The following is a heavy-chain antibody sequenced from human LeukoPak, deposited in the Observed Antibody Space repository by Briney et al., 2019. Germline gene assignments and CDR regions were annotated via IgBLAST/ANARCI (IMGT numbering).Heavy chain of an antibody. D-gene: IGHD6-13*01. V-gene: IGHV3-23*01. J-gene: IGHJ4*02. CDR3: ARESGYTYGA. Sequence: GGSLRLSCAASGFTFSNYAMTWVRQAPGKGLEWVSVISGSGSNTDYADSVKGRFTISRDNSKNTLSLQMNSLRAEDTAVYYCARESGYTYGAWGQGTLVTVSS. CDR2: ISGSGSNT. CDR1: GFTFSNYA.